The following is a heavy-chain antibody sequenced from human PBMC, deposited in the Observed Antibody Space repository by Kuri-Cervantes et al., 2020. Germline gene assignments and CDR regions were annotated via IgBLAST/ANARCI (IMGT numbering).Heavy chain of an antibody. Sequence: GESLKISCAASGFTFSDYYMSWIRQAPGKGLEWVSYISQSGTSMIHADSVKGRFTISRDNAKNSLYLQMNSLRAEDTAVYYCARDDCSGGSCYSNYWGQGTLVTVSS. CDR2: ISQSGTSM. V-gene: IGHV3-11*04. CDR3: ARDDCSGGSCYSNY. D-gene: IGHD2-15*01. J-gene: IGHJ4*02. CDR1: GFTFSDYY.